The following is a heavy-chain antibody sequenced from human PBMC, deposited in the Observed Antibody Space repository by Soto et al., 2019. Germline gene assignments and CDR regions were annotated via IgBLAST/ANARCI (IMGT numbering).Heavy chain of an antibody. D-gene: IGHD2-8*02. V-gene: IGHV4-34*01. CDR3: ARDKLTGLFDY. J-gene: IGHJ4*01. Sequence: QVQLQQWGAGLLKPSETLSLTCAVYGGSFSGYYWTWIRQHPGTGREWIEEINHSGSTNYKPSLKSRFTISVDTSKNQFSLKLTSLPSADTAVYYCARDKLTGLFDYWGHGTLVTVSS. CDR1: GGSFSGYY. CDR2: INHSGST.